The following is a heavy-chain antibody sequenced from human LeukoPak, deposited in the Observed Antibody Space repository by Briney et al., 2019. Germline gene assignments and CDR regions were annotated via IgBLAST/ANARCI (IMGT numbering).Heavy chain of an antibody. Sequence: GGSLRLSCAASGFTVSSNYVSWVRQAPGKGLEWVSVIYSGGSTYYADSVKGRFTISRDNSKNTLYLQMNSLRAEDTAVYYCARDRNVVPAANRGGRYYYYGMDVWGQGTTVTVSS. V-gene: IGHV3-53*01. CDR3: ARDRNVVPAANRGGRYYYYGMDV. D-gene: IGHD2-2*01. CDR1: GFTVSSNY. CDR2: IYSGGST. J-gene: IGHJ6*02.